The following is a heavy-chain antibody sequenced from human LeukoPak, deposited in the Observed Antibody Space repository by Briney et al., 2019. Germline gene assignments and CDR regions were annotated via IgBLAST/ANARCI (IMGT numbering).Heavy chain of an antibody. CDR2: ISWNSGSI. CDR1: GFTFDDYA. CDR3: AKGRGDSGSYYDY. J-gene: IGHJ4*02. V-gene: IGHV3-9*01. Sequence: GGSLRLSCAASGFTFDDYAMHWVRQAPGKGLEWVSGISWNSGSIGYADSVEGRFTISRDNAKNSLYLQMNSLRAEDTALYYCAKGRGDSGSYYDYWGQGTLVTVSS. D-gene: IGHD1-26*01.